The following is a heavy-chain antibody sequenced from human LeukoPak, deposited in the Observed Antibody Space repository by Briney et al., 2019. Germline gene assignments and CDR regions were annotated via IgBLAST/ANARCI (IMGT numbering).Heavy chain of an antibody. Sequence: GGSLRLSCAASGFTFSSYGMHWVRQAPGKGLEYVSAISSNGGSTYYANSVKGRFTISRDNSKNTLYLQMGSLRAEDMAVYYCARDNSHDRSFDYWGQGTLVTVSS. J-gene: IGHJ4*02. V-gene: IGHV3-64*01. CDR2: ISSNGGST. CDR3: ARDNSHDRSFDY. D-gene: IGHD2/OR15-2a*01. CDR1: GFTFSSYG.